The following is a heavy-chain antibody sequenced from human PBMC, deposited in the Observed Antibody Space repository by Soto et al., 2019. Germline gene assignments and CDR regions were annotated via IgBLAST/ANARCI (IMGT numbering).Heavy chain of an antibody. D-gene: IGHD2-15*01. CDR3: ARALLVAATRYYYGMDV. J-gene: IGHJ6*02. CDR1: GYPFTGCY. V-gene: IGHV1-2*02. CDR2: INANSGST. Sequence: SVKVSCTASGYPFTGCYMHWVRQTPGQGLEWMGWINANSGSTNYAQKFQGRVTMTRDTSISTAYMELTWLRSDDTAVYYCARALLVAATRYYYGMDVWGQGTTVTVSS.